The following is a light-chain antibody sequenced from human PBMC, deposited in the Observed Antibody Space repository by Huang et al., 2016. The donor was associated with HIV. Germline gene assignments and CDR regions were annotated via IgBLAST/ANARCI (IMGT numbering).Light chain of an antibody. CDR1: QGVRTN. Sequence: VMTQSPASLSASPGARVTLSCRASQGVRTNLAWYQQKPGHAPTLLMFGASTRATGTPPRFSGSGSGTDFTLTITSLQSSDSAIYYCQQYNDWPPLTFGGGTKVEI. V-gene: IGKV3D-15*01. J-gene: IGKJ4*01. CDR2: GAS. CDR3: QQYNDWPPLT.